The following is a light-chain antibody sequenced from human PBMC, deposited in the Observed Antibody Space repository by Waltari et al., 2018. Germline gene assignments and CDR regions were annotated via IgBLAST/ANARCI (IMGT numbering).Light chain of an antibody. CDR3: QQNYKTPWT. V-gene: IGKV1-39*01. CDR2: GAS. J-gene: IGKJ1*01. CDR1: QTISSY. Sequence: DIQMTQSPSSLSASVGDRVTITCRASQTISSYLNWYQQKVGGAPKFLVSGASGASTLQSGVPSRFSARGSGTDFTLTIDSLQPEDFATYYCQQNYKTPWTFGQGTKVEIK.